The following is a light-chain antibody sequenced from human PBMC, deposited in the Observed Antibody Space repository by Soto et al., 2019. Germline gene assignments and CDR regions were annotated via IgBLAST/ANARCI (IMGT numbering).Light chain of an antibody. V-gene: IGLV1-51*02. J-gene: IGLJ1*01. CDR1: SSNIGNNY. Sequence: QSVLTQPPSVSAAPGQKVTISCSGSSSNIGNNYVSWYQQLPGTAPKLLIYENNKRPSGIPDRFSGSKSGTSATLGITGLQTGDEAYYYCGTWDSSLSAGFYVFGTGTKLTVL. CDR2: ENN. CDR3: GTWDSSLSAGFYV.